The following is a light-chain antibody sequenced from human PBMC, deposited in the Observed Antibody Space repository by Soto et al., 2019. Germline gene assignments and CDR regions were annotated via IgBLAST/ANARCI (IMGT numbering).Light chain of an antibody. CDR2: GAS. J-gene: IGKJ1*01. CDR1: QSVSNNY. Sequence: IVLTQYPRTLCLSPWEGDKIYCRASQSVSNNYLAWYQQKPGQAPRLLIYGASNGATGIPDRFSGSGSGTDFTLTSSRLEPEDFAVYYCQQYGSSGTFGQGTKVDIK. V-gene: IGKV3-20*01. CDR3: QQYGSSGT.